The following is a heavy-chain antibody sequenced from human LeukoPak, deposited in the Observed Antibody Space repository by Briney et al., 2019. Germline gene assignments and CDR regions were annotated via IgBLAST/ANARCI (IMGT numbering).Heavy chain of an antibody. CDR2: IYYSGST. CDR1: GGSISNSCYY. CDR3: AKTYYYDPFDF. V-gene: IGHV4-39*01. J-gene: IGHJ4*02. Sequence: SETLSLTCTVSGGSISNSCYYWGWIRQPPGKGLEWIGNIYYSGSTYYNPSLKSRVTISVDTSKNQFSLKLSSVTAADTAVYYCAKTYYYDPFDFWGQGTLVTVSS. D-gene: IGHD3-22*01.